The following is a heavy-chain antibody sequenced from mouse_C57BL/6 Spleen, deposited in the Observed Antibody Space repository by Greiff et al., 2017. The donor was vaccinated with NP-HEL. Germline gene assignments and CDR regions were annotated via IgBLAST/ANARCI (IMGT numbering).Heavy chain of an antibody. J-gene: IGHJ2*01. V-gene: IGHV5-12*01. D-gene: IGHD1-2*01. CDR1: GFTFSDYY. CDR3: ARQRDYGYYFDY. Sequence: EVQLVESGGGLVQPGGSLKLSCAASGFTFSDYYMYWVRQTPEKRLEWVAYISNGGGSTYYPDTVKGRFTISRDNAKNTLYLQMSRLKSEDTAMYYCARQRDYGYYFDYWGQGTTLTVSS. CDR2: ISNGGGST.